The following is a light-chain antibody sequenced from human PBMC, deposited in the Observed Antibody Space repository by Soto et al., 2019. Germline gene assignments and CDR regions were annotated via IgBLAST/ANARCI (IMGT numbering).Light chain of an antibody. V-gene: IGKV3D-15*01. J-gene: IGKJ1*01. CDR1: QTVTSN. CDR3: HQYNNWPT. CDR2: GAS. Sequence: EIVMKQSPDTLSVTPGERVTLSCRASQTVTSNLAWYQQKAGQSPRLLIYGASTRATGTPARFSGSGSGTEFTLTISSLQSEDFAVYFCHQYNNWPTFGQGTKVDIK.